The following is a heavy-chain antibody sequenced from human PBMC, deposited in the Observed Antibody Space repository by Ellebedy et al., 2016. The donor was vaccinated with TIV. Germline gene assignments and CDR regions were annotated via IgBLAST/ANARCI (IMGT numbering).Heavy chain of an antibody. V-gene: IGHV3-23*01. D-gene: IGHD5-18*01. CDR2: IVGSGAQ. CDR1: GFTFSRYA. J-gene: IGHJ4*02. CDR3: ARDRTPGDGYWVFDN. Sequence: PGGSLRLSCAASGFTFSRYAMTRVRQAPGKGLEWVSGIVGSGAQKYADSVKGRFTISRDNSKSTVDLQMNSLRAEDTAVYFCARDRTPGDGYWVFDNWGQGTMVSVSS.